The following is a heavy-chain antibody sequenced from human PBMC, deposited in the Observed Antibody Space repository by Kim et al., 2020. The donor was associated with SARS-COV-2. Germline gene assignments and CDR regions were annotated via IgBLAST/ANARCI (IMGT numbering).Heavy chain of an antibody. J-gene: IGHJ4*02. Sequence: SGTTHSYADPGKGRFTISRDNSKNALYLQMSSLRAEDTAIYYCANPRQPDYWGQGTLVTVSS. CDR3: ANPRQPDY. CDR2: SGTTH. D-gene: IGHD6-13*01. V-gene: IGHV3-23*01.